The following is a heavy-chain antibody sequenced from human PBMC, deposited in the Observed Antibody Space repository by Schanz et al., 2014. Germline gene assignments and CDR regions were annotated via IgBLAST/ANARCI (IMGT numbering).Heavy chain of an antibody. CDR1: GFSIRNHD. CDR2: IGTAGDT. CDR3: ARVPYGSGSYWDY. J-gene: IGHJ4*02. V-gene: IGHV3-13*04. D-gene: IGHD3-10*01. Sequence: VQLVESGGGFVQPGGSLGLSCAASGFSIRNHDMHWVRQATGAGLEWVSAIGTAGDTFYLDSVKGRFTISRENAKNSLYLQMNSLRAGDTAVYYCARVPYGSGSYWDYWGQGTLVTVSA.